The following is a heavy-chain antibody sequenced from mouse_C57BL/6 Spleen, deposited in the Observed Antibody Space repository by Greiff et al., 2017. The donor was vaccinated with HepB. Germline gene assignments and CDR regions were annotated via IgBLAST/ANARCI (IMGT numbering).Heavy chain of an antibody. CDR2: IYPGDGDT. V-gene: IGHV1-80*01. Sequence: QVQLKESGAELVKPGASVKISCKASGYAFSSYWMNWVKQRPGKGLEWIGQIYPGDGDTNYNGKFKGKATLTADKSSSTAYMQLSSLTSEDSAVYFCALWLRGAMDYWGQGTSVTVSS. J-gene: IGHJ4*01. CDR1: GYAFSSYW. D-gene: IGHD2-2*01. CDR3: ALWLRGAMDY.